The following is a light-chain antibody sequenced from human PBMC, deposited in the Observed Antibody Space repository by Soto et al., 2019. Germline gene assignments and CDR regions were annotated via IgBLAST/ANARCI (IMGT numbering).Light chain of an antibody. CDR3: LQHHSHPPT. CDR2: AAS. J-gene: IGKJ1*01. CDR1: QDIRDE. Sequence: DIQMTQSPSSLAASVGDRVTITCQASQDIRDELGWFQQKPGKAPKRLIYAASSLQSGVPSRFSGSGSGTDFTLTISSLQPEDFATYFCLQHHSHPPTFGQGT. V-gene: IGKV1-17*01.